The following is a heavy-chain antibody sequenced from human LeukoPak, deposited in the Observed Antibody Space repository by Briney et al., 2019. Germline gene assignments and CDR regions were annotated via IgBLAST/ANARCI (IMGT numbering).Heavy chain of an antibody. J-gene: IGHJ5*02. CDR2: ISGSGGST. Sequence: GGSLRLSCAASGFTFSSYAMSWVRQAPGKGLEWVSAISGSGGSTYYADSVKGRFTISRDNPKNTLYLQMNSLRAEDTAVYYCAKASDILTGYSFKWFDPWGQGTLVTVSS. V-gene: IGHV3-23*01. CDR1: GFTFSSYA. D-gene: IGHD3-9*01. CDR3: AKASDILTGYSFKWFDP.